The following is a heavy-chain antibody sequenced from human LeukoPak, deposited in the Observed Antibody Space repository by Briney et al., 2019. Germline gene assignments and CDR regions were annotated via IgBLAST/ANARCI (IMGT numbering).Heavy chain of an antibody. CDR3: ARGPHPYSGNQLFDY. V-gene: IGHV3-48*03. CDR2: ISSSGSTI. J-gene: IGHJ4*02. D-gene: IGHD1-26*01. CDR1: GFTFSSYE. Sequence: GGSLRLSCAASGFTFSSYEMNWVRQAPGKGLEWVSYISSSGSTIYYADSVKGRFTISRDNAKNSLYLQMNSLRAEDTAVYYCARGPHPYSGNQLFDYWGQGTLVTVSS.